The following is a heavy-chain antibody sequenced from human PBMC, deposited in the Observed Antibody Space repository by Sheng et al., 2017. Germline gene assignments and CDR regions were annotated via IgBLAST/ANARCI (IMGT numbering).Heavy chain of an antibody. Sequence: QVQLQQWGAGLLKPSETLSLSCAVYGGSLRGYYWSWIRQPPGKGLEWIGEIKYSGSTKYNPSLESRVIISVDTSKNQFSLKLTSVTAADTADYYCARHIVADPSAIGFDYWGPGTLVHRL. J-gene: IGHJ4*02. CDR1: GGSLRGYY. D-gene: IGHD2-2*02. V-gene: IGHV4-34*01. CDR3: ARHIVADPSAIGFDY. CDR2: IKYSGST.